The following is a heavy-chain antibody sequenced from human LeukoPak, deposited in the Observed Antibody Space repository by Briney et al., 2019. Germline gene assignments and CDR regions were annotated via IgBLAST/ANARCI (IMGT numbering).Heavy chain of an antibody. CDR3: ARPDRRGYTSTFDI. Sequence: GESLKISCKTSGYKFSDYYIGWVRQRPGKGLEWMGIIYPGDSDLRYSPSFQGQVTISADKSIRTAYLQWSSLKASDTAIYYCARPDRRGYTSTFDIWGQGTMVTVSS. CDR2: IYPGDSDL. D-gene: IGHD6-25*01. CDR1: GYKFSDYY. J-gene: IGHJ3*02. V-gene: IGHV5-51*01.